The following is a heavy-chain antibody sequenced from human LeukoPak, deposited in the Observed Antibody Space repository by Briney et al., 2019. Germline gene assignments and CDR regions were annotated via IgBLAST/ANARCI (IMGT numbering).Heavy chain of an antibody. V-gene: IGHV1-2*04. D-gene: IGHD3-9*01. CDR1: GGTFSSYA. CDR2: INPNSGGT. CDR3: ARVYDILTDYSDWFDP. J-gene: IGHJ5*02. Sequence: GASVKVSCKASGGTFSSYAISWVRQTPGQGLEWMGWINPNSGGTNYAQKFQGWVTMTRDTPISTAYMELSRLRSDDTAVYYCARVYDILTDYSDWFDPWGQGTLVTVSS.